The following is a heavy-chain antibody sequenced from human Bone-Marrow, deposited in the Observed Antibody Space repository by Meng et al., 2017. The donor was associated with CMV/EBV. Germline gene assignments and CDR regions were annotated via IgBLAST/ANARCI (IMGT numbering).Heavy chain of an antibody. CDR2: ISAYNGNT. CDR3: ARDRRSVLGQLPRVFDY. J-gene: IGHJ4*02. CDR1: GYTFTSYG. V-gene: IGHV1-18*01. D-gene: IGHD6-6*01. Sequence: GYTFTSYGISWVRQAPGQGLEWMGWISAYNGNTNYAQKLQGRVTMTTDTSTSTAYMELRSLRSDDTAVYYCARDRRSVLGQLPRVFDYWGQGTLVTSPQ.